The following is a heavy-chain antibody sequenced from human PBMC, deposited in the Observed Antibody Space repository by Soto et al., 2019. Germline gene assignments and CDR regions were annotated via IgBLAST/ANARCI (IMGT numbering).Heavy chain of an antibody. CDR2: INHSGST. J-gene: IGHJ4*02. Sequence: QVQLQQWGAGLLKPSETLSLTCAVYGGSFSGYYWSWIRQPPGKGLEWIGEINHSGSTNYNPSLKSRVTISVDTSKNQFSLKPSSVTAAGTAVYYCARAGTYYYDSSGYYFYNYWGQGTLVTVSS. V-gene: IGHV4-34*01. D-gene: IGHD3-22*01. CDR1: GGSFSGYY. CDR3: ARAGTYYYDSSGYYFYNY.